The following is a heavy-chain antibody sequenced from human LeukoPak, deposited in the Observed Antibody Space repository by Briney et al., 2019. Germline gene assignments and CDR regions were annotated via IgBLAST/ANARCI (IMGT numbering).Heavy chain of an antibody. Sequence: PSETLSLTRTVSGGSISSTNYYWGWIRQPPGRGLEWIGSVYYSGSTYSNPSLKSRVTVSVDTSKNQFSLKLSSVTAADTAVHYCARLYYDSRGYYWFDPWGQGTLVTVSS. V-gene: IGHV4-39*01. CDR2: VYYSGST. CDR3: ARLYYDSRGYYWFDP. J-gene: IGHJ5*02. CDR1: GGSISSTNYY. D-gene: IGHD3-22*01.